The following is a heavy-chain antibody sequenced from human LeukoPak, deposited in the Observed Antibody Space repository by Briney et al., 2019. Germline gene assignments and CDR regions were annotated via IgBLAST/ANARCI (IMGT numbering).Heavy chain of an antibody. V-gene: IGHV6-1*01. CDR3: AGGSRTMAY. J-gene: IGHJ4*02. Sequence: SQTLSLTCAISGDSVSIKSVSWNWIRQSPSRALEWLGRTYYRSKWYTDYAVSVKSRININPDTSKNQFSLQLKSVTPEDTAVYYCAGGSRTMAYWGLGTLVTVSS. CDR1: GDSVSIKSVS. CDR2: TYYRSKWYT. D-gene: IGHD4/OR15-4a*01.